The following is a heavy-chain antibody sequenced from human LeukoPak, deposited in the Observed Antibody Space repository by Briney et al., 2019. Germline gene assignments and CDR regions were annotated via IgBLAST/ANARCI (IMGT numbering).Heavy chain of an antibody. V-gene: IGHV1-24*01. Sequence: ASVKVSCKVSGYTLTELSMHRVRQAPGKGLEWMGGFDPEDGETIYAQKFQGRVTMTEDTSTDTAYMELSSLRSEDTAVYYCATDLGEDREQLWLGSDYWGQGTLVTVSS. J-gene: IGHJ4*02. CDR2: FDPEDGET. CDR3: ATDLGEDREQLWLGSDY. D-gene: IGHD5-18*01. CDR1: GYTLTELS.